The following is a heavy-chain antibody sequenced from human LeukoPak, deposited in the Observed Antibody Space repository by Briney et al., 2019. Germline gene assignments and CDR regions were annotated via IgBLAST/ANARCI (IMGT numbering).Heavy chain of an antibody. CDR2: ISYDGSNK. V-gene: IGHV3-30-3*01. CDR3: ATSGGRLGKLWYSDY. Sequence: GGSLRLSCAASGFTFSSYAMHWVRQAPGKGLEWVAVISYDGSNKYYADSVKGRFTISRDNSKNTLYLQMNSLRAEDTAVYYCATSGGRLGKLWYSDYWGQGTLVTVSS. CDR1: GFTFSSYA. J-gene: IGHJ4*02. D-gene: IGHD5-18*01.